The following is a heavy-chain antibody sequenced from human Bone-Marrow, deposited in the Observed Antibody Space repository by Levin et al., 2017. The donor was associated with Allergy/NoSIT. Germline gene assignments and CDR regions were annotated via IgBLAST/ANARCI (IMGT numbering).Heavy chain of an antibody. CDR3: AREATLAIFGVVSPLGAFDI. CDR2: IKQDGSEK. J-gene: IGHJ3*02. Sequence: GESLKISCAASGFTFSSYWMSWVRQAPGKGLEWVANIKQDGSEKYYVDSVKGRFTISRDNAKNSLYLQMNSLRAEDTAVYYCAREATLAIFGVVSPLGAFDIWGQGTMVTVSS. V-gene: IGHV3-7*01. D-gene: IGHD3-3*01. CDR1: GFTFSSYW.